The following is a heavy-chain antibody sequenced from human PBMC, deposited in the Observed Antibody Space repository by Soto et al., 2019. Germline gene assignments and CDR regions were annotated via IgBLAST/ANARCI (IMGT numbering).Heavy chain of an antibody. CDR3: ARDSSSWAYDY. CDR1: GGSISSYY. CDR2: IYYSGST. J-gene: IGHJ4*02. D-gene: IGHD6-13*01. V-gene: IGHV4-59*01. Sequence: SAPLSLTCTVSGGSISSYYWSWIRQPPGKGLEWIGYIYYSGSTNYNPSLKSRVTISVDTSKNQFSLKLSSVTAADTAVYYCARDSSSWAYDYWGQGTLVTVSS.